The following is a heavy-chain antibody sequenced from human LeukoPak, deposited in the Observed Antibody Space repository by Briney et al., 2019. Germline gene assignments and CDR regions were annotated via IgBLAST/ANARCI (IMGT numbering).Heavy chain of an antibody. Sequence: SETLSLTCTVSGGSISSSSYYWGWIRQPPGKGLEWIGSIYYSGSTYYNPSLKSRVTISVDTSKNQFSLKLSSVTAADTAVYYCARQPNTDPKQSLLPAATTGGWFDPWGQGTLVTVSS. CDR2: IYYSGST. J-gene: IGHJ5*02. D-gene: IGHD2-2*01. CDR3: ARQPNTDPKQSLLPAATTGGWFDP. CDR1: GGSISSSSYY. V-gene: IGHV4-39*01.